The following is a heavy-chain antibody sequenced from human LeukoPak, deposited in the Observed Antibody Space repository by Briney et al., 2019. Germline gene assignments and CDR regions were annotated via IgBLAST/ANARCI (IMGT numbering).Heavy chain of an antibody. CDR1: GGSISSSSYY. Sequence: SETLSLTCTVSGGSISSSSYYWGCTRQPPGKGRGWIASIYFSGSTYYNPSLKGRVTISVDTSKNQISLKLSSVTAADTAVYYCARGGSIPGIAVAGTEVDYWGQGTLVTVSS. V-gene: IGHV4-39*07. D-gene: IGHD6-19*01. CDR3: ARGGSIPGIAVAGTEVDY. J-gene: IGHJ4*02. CDR2: IYFSGST.